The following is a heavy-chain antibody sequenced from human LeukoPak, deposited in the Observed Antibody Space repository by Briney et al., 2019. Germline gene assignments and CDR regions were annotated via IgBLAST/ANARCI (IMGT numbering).Heavy chain of an antibody. Sequence: SETLSLTCAVYGGSFSGYYWSGIRQPPGKGLEWIGEINHSGSNNYNPSLKSRVTISVDTSKNQFSLKLSSVTAADTAVYYCARGRETLGYCSGGSCYPNYYYMDVWGKGTTVTVSS. CDR1: GGSFSGYY. D-gene: IGHD2-15*01. J-gene: IGHJ6*03. V-gene: IGHV4-34*01. CDR3: ARGRETLGYCSGGSCYPNYYYMDV. CDR2: INHSGSN.